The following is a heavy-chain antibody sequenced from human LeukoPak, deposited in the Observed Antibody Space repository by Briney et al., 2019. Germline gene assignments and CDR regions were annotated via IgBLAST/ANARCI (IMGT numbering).Heavy chain of an antibody. V-gene: IGHV3-15*01. Sequence: GGSLRLSCAASGVTFSTAYVSWVRQAPGKGLEGVGRIRSKVDGETIEYGAPAKGRFKISRDDSSKMCYLQMNSMKIEDTAVYYCTTERGSSELWGQGTLVTVPS. J-gene: IGHJ4*02. CDR1: GVTFSTAY. CDR2: IRSKVDGETI. CDR3: TTERGSSEL. D-gene: IGHD3-10*01.